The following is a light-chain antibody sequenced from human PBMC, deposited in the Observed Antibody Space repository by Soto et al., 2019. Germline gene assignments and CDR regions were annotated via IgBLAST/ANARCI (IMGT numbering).Light chain of an antibody. V-gene: IGKV3-15*01. Sequence: EIVMTQSPATLSVSPGERATLSCRASQSVSSNLAWYQQKPGQAPRLLIYGASTSATGIPARFSGSGSGTEFTLTNSILQSEDFAVYYCQQYNNWPPLTFGGGTKVEIK. CDR1: QSVSSN. J-gene: IGKJ4*01. CDR3: QQYNNWPPLT. CDR2: GAS.